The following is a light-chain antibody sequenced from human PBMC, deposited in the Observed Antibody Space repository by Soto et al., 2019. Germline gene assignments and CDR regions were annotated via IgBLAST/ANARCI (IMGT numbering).Light chain of an antibody. CDR3: QQYGSSPLFT. CDR2: GAS. Sequence: EIVLTQSPGTLSLSPGERATLSCRASQSVSSSYLAWYQQKPGQAPRLLIYGASSRATGIPDRFSGSGSGTHFPLTISRLEPEDFSVYYCQQYGSSPLFTFGPATKVDIK. V-gene: IGKV3-20*01. J-gene: IGKJ3*01. CDR1: QSVSSSY.